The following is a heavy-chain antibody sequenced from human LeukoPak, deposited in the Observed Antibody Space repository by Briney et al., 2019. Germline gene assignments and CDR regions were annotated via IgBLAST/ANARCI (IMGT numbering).Heavy chain of an antibody. CDR1: GGSISSYY. CDR3: ASYAYYDSSGYYGAFDI. V-gene: IGHV4-59*01. Sequence: SETLSLTCTVCGGSISSYYWSWIRQPPGKGLEWIGYIYYSGSTNYNPSLKSRVTISVDTSKNQFSLKLSSVTAADTAVYYCASYAYYDSSGYYGAFDIWGQGTMVTVPS. D-gene: IGHD3-22*01. J-gene: IGHJ3*02. CDR2: IYYSGST.